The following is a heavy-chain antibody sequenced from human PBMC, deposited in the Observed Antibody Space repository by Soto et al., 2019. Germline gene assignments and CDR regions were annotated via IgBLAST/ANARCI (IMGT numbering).Heavy chain of an antibody. CDR3: ARDGDNWNYGYYYYYMDV. J-gene: IGHJ6*03. Sequence: ASVKVFCKASGYTFTGYYMHWVRQAPGQGLEWMGWINPNSGGTNYAQKFQGWVTMTRDTSISTAYMELSRLRSDDTAVYYCARDGDNWNYGYYYYYMDVWGKGTTVTVSS. D-gene: IGHD1-7*01. V-gene: IGHV1-2*04. CDR2: INPNSGGT. CDR1: GYTFTGYY.